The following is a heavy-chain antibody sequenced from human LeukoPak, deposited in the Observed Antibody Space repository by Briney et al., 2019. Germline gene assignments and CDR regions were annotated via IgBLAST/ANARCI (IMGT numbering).Heavy chain of an antibody. CDR3: ARDFGMVRGVIIRNWFDP. D-gene: IGHD3-10*01. V-gene: IGHV4-39*07. CDR1: GFTFSTYN. CDR2: IYYSGST. Sequence: PGGSLRLSCAASGFTFSTYNMNWIRQPPGKGLEWIGSIYYSGSTYYNPSLKSRVTISVDTSKNQFSLKLSSVTAADTAVYYCARDFGMVRGVIIRNWFDPWGQGTLVTVSS. J-gene: IGHJ5*02.